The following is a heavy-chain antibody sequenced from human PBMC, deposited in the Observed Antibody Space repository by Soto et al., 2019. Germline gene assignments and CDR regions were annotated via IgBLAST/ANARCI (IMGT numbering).Heavy chain of an antibody. D-gene: IGHD3-3*01. V-gene: IGHV4-34*01. CDR3: ATRITVFGLLIPPFDP. CDR2: INHTGGT. Sequence: SETLSLTCAVYGGSVNGYYCNWIRQPPGKGLEWIGEINHTGGTHYNPSLKSRVTMSVDTSKNQFSLRLSSVTAADTAIYYCATRITVFGLLIPPFDPWGQGTQVTVSS. CDR1: GGSVNGYY. J-gene: IGHJ5*02.